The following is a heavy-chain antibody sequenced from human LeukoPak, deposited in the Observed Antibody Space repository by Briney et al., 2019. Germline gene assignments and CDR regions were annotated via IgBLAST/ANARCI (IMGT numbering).Heavy chain of an antibody. J-gene: IGHJ4*02. CDR3: ARRTIAVAGPLDY. Sequence: PGGSLRLSCAASGFTFSSYSMNWVRQAPGKGLEWVSSISSSSSYIYYGDSLKGRFTISRDNAKNSLYLQMNSLRAEDTAVYYCARRTIAVAGPLDYWGQGTLVTVSS. CDR1: GFTFSSYS. V-gene: IGHV3-21*01. CDR2: ISSSSSYI. D-gene: IGHD6-19*01.